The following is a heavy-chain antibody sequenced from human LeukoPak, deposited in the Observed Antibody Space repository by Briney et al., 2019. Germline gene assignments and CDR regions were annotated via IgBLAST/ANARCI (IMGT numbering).Heavy chain of an antibody. V-gene: IGHV4-34*01. CDR2: INHSGST. CDR1: GGSFSGYY. CDR3: AGGPRYSPLDY. D-gene: IGHD5-18*01. Sequence: PSETLSLTCAVYGGSFSGYYWSWIRQPPGKGLEWIGEINHSGSTNYNPSLKSRVTISVDTSKNQFSLKLSSVTAADTAVYYCAGGPRYSPLDYWGQGTLVTVSS. J-gene: IGHJ4*02.